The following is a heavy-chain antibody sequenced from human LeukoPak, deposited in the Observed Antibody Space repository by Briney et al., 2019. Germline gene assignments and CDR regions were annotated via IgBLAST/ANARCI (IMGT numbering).Heavy chain of an antibody. CDR3: AKQLGYCSDGSCYFPY. V-gene: IGHV3-23*01. J-gene: IGHJ4*02. CDR1: GFTFSSYA. D-gene: IGHD2-15*01. CDR2: IYGTGGST. Sequence: PGGSLRLSCAASGFTFSSYAMSWVRQAPGKGLEWVSAIYGTGGSTYYADSVKGRFTISRDNSKNTLYLQMNSLRAEDTAVYYCAKQLGYCSDGSCYFPYWGQGTLVTVSS.